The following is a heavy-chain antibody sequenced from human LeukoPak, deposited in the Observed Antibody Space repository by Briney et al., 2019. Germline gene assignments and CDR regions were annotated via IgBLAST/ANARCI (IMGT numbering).Heavy chain of an antibody. V-gene: IGHV4-59*12. Sequence: PSETLSLTCTVSGGAISSYYWSWIRQPPGKGLEWIGYTYYSGSTNYNPSLKSRVTISVDTSKNQFSLKLSSVTAADTAVYYCAREVIAAHNWFDPWGQGTLVTVSS. CDR3: AREVIAAHNWFDP. J-gene: IGHJ5*02. CDR2: TYYSGST. CDR1: GGAISSYY. D-gene: IGHD6-6*01.